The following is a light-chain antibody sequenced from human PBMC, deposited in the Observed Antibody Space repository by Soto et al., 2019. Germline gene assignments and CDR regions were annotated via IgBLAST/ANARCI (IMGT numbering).Light chain of an antibody. Sequence: EIVMTQSPATLSVSPGERATLSCRASQSVSSNLAWYQQTPGQAPRLLIYDASRRATGIPDRFSGSGSGTDFSLTISRLEPEDFAVYYCQHYDSSRWTFGLGTKVDIK. V-gene: IGKV3-20*01. CDR1: QSVSSN. CDR2: DAS. J-gene: IGKJ1*01. CDR3: QHYDSSRWT.